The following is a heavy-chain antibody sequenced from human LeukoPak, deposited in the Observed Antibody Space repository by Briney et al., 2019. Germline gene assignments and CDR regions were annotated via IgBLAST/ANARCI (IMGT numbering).Heavy chain of an antibody. CDR2: IDPNSGGT. CDR1: GYTFTGYY. CDR3: ARGSGELWDYYYYYGMDV. D-gene: IGHD3-10*01. J-gene: IGHJ6*02. V-gene: IGHV1-2*02. Sequence: ASVKVSCKASGYTFTGYYMHWVRQAPGQGLEWMGWIDPNSGGTNYAQKFQGRVTMTRDTSISTAYMELSRLRSDDTAVYYCARGSGELWDYYYYYGMDVWGQGTTVTVSS.